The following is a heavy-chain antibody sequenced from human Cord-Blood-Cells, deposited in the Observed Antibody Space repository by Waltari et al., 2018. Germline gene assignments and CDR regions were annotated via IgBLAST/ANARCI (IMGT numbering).Heavy chain of an antibody. CDR3: ARGGCSSTSCYYFDY. Sequence: QVQLQQWGAGLLKPSATLSLTCAVYGGSFSGYYWSWIRQPPGKGLEWIGEINHSGSTNYNPSLKSRVTISVDTSKNQFSLKLSSVTAADTAVYYCARGGCSSTSCYYFDYWGQGTLVTVSS. CDR2: INHSGST. D-gene: IGHD2-2*01. V-gene: IGHV4-34*01. J-gene: IGHJ4*02. CDR1: GGSFSGYY.